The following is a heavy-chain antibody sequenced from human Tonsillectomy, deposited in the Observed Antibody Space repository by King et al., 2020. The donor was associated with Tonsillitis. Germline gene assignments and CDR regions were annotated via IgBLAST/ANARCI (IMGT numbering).Heavy chain of an antibody. J-gene: IGHJ6*01. D-gene: IGHD4-17*01. CDR2: IRSKANSYAT. Sequence: VQLVESGGGLVQPGGSLTLSCAASGFTFSGAAMHWVRQASGKGLEWVGLIRSKANSYATVYAASVNGRFTVSREDSKKTAYLQVNSLKTEDTAVYYCTRGGDYESGYYYGMAVWRQRTTVTVPS. CDR3: TRGGDYESGYYYGMAV. CDR1: GFTFSGAA. V-gene: IGHV3-73*02.